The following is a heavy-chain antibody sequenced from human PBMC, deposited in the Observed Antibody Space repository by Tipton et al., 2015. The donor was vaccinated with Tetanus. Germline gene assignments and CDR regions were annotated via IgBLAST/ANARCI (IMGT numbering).Heavy chain of an antibody. V-gene: IGHV1-18*04. CDR1: GYTFTSYG. J-gene: IGHJ6*02. CDR2: ISAYNGNT. CDR3: ARGGGESYYYYYGMDV. Sequence: QLVQSGAEVKKPGASVKVSCKASGYTFTSYGISWVRQAPGQGLEWMGWISAYNGNTNYAQKLQGRVTMTTDTSTSTAYMELRSRGSDDTAVYYCARGGGESYYYYYGMDVWGQGTTVTVSS. D-gene: IGHD3-16*01.